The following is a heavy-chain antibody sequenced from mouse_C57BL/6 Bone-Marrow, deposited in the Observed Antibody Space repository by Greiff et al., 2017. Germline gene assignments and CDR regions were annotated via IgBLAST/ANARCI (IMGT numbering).Heavy chain of an antibody. J-gene: IGHJ4*01. Sequence: VQLVESGPGLVQPSQSLSITCTVSGFSLTSYGVHWVRQSPGKGLEWLGVIWSGGSTDYNAAFISRLSISKDNSKSQVFFKMNSLQADDTAIYYFARKVYGSSYGYAMDYWGQGTSGTVSS. CDR1: GFSLTSYG. D-gene: IGHD1-1*01. CDR2: IWSGGST. V-gene: IGHV2-2*01. CDR3: ARKVYGSSYGYAMDY.